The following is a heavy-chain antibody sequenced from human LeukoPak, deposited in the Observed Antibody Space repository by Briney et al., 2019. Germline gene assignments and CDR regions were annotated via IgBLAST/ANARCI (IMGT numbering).Heavy chain of an antibody. CDR2: ISSSSSYI. D-gene: IGHD6-13*01. J-gene: IGHJ4*02. Sequence: GGSLRLSCAASGFTFSSYRMNWVRQAPGKGLEWVSSISSSSSYIYYADSVKGRFTISRDNAKNSLYLQMNSLRAQDTAVYYCARGYRSSWYYFDYWGQGTLVTVSS. CDR1: GFTFSSYR. V-gene: IGHV3-21*01. CDR3: ARGYRSSWYYFDY.